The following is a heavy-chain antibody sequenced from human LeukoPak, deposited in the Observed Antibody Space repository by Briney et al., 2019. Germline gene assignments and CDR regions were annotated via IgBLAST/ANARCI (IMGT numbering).Heavy chain of an antibody. CDR2: IDWDDDK. J-gene: IGHJ3*02. D-gene: IGHD1-26*01. V-gene: IGHV2-70*11. CDR1: GFSLSTSGMC. CDR3: ARMSGELLPSFDI. Sequence: SGPTLVNPTQTLTLTCTFSGFSLSTSGMCVSWIRQPPGKALEWLARIDWDDDKYYSTSLKTRLTISKDTSKNQVVLTMTNMDTVDRATYYCARMSGELLPSFDIWGQGTMVTVSS.